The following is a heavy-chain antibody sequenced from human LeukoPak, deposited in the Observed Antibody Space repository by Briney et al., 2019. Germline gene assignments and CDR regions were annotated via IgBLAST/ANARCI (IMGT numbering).Heavy chain of an antibody. CDR3: ARQPGSTAAFDI. CDR2: SHYTGET. V-gene: IGHV4-59*08. CDR1: GVSVTNYY. D-gene: IGHD5-18*01. J-gene: IGHJ3*02. Sequence: SETLSLTCTVSGVSVTNYYWSWIRQPPGKGLEWIAYSHYTGETNYNASLRSRITISVDTSKNESSLKLSSVTAADTAVYYCARQPGSTAAFDIWGQGTTVIVSA.